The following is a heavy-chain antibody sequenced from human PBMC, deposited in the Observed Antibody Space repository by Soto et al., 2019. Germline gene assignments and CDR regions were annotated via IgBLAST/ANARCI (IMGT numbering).Heavy chain of an antibody. Sequence: SVKVSCKASGGTFSSYAISWVRQAPGQGLEWIGGIIPIFGTANYAQKFQGRVTITADESTSTAYIELSSLRSEDTAVYYCARDRETVVVPSLNMDVWGKGTTVTVSS. CDR1: GGTFSSYA. CDR3: ARDRETVVVPSLNMDV. J-gene: IGHJ6*03. CDR2: IIPIFGTA. D-gene: IGHD2-2*01. V-gene: IGHV1-69*13.